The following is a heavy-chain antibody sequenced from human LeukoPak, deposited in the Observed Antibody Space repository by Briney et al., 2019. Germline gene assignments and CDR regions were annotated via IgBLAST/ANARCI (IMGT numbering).Heavy chain of an antibody. CDR1: GFTFSNYE. J-gene: IGHJ4*02. V-gene: IGHV3-48*03. CDR3: GRDRVDY. Sequence: GGSLRLSCAASGFTFSNYEMNWVRQAPGKGLEWISYISSSGSTIYYADSMKGRFTISRDNANNSLYLQMNSLRAEDTAIYYCGRDRVDYWGQGTLVTVSS. D-gene: IGHD3-10*01. CDR2: ISSSGSTI.